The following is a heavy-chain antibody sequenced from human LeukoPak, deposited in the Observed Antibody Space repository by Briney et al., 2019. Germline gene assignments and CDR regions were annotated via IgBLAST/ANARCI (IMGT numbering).Heavy chain of an antibody. J-gene: IGHJ5*02. CDR2: IYPGDSDT. D-gene: IGHD2-15*01. CDR3: AKQYCGGGYCSVRWFDP. V-gene: IGHV5-51*01. Sequence: GESLKISCKGSGYSFTSYWIGWVRQMPGKGLEWMGIIYPGDSDTKYSPSFQGQVTISADKSISTAYLQWSSLKASDTAMYYCAKQYCGGGYCSVRWFDPWGQGTLVTVSS. CDR1: GYSFTSYW.